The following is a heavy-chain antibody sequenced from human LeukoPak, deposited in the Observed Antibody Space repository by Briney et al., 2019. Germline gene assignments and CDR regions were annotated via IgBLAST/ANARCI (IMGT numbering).Heavy chain of an antibody. CDR2: ISSSGSTI. D-gene: IGHD3-10*01. CDR3: ARDVGPSMIRGVTVSHIDY. J-gene: IGHJ4*02. CDR1: GFTFSSYE. Sequence: GALRLSCAASGFTFSSYEMNWVRQAPGKGLEWVSYISSSGSTIYYADSVKGRFTISRDNAKNSLYLQMNSLRAEDTDIYYCARDVGPSMIRGVTVSHIDYWGQGTLVTVSS. V-gene: IGHV3-48*03.